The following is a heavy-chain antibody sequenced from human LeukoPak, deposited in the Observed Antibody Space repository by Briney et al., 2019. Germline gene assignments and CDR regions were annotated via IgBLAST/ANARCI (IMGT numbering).Heavy chain of an antibody. Sequence: ARGSLRLSCAASGFTFSSYGMHWVHQAPGKGLEWVAVIWYDGSKKYYADSVKGRFTISRDNSKNTLSLQMNSLRAEDTAVYYCARCGLVGYCSGASVLWAFDIWGQGTMVTASS. J-gene: IGHJ3*02. CDR3: ARCGLVGYCSGASVLWAFDI. D-gene: IGHD2-15*01. CDR2: IWYDGSKK. V-gene: IGHV3-33*01. CDR1: GFTFSSYG.